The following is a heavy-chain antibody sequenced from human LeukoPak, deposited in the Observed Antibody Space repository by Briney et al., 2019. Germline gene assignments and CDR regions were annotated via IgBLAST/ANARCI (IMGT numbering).Heavy chain of an antibody. Sequence: SETLSLTCTVSGGSISSSSYYWGWIRQPPGKGLEWIGSIYYSGSTYYNPSLKSRVTISVDTFKNQFSLKLSSVTAADTAVYYCAREGSTVTTFDYWGQGTLVTVSS. V-gene: IGHV4-39*07. CDR1: GGSISSSSYY. D-gene: IGHD4-17*01. CDR2: IYYSGST. J-gene: IGHJ4*02. CDR3: AREGSTVTTFDY.